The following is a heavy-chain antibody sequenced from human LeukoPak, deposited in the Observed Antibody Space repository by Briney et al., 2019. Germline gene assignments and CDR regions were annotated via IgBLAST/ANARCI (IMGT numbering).Heavy chain of an antibody. D-gene: IGHD6-19*01. CDR3: ARASRWYSSGWYLDY. CDR2: INHSGST. CDR1: GGSFSGYY. V-gene: IGHV4-34*01. Sequence: PSETLSLTCAVYGGSFSGYYWSWIRQPPGKGLEWIGEINHSGSTNYNPSLKSRVTISVDTSKNQFSLKLSSVTAADTAVYYCARASRWYSSGWYLDYWGQGTLVTVSS. J-gene: IGHJ4*02.